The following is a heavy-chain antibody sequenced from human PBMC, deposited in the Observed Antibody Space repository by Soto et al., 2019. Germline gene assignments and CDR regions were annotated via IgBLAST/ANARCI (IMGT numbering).Heavy chain of an antibody. V-gene: IGHV3-30-3*01. J-gene: IGHJ4*02. CDR3: ARDRIIYSGYDSLDY. CDR1: GFPFSSYA. D-gene: IGHD5-12*01. Sequence: PGGSLRLSCAASGFPFSSYAMHWVRQAPGKGLEWVAVISYDGSNKYYADSVKGRFTISRDNSKNTLYLQMNSLRAEDTAVYYCARDRIIYSGYDSLDYWGQGTLVTVSS. CDR2: ISYDGSNK.